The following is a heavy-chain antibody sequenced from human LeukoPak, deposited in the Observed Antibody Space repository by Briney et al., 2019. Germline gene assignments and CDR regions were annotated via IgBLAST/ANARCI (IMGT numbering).Heavy chain of an antibody. CDR3: AKENYDILTGSHRFFAY. V-gene: IGHV3-23*01. CDR1: GFTFSSYA. D-gene: IGHD3-9*01. Sequence: AGWSLRLSCAASGFTFSSYAMSWVRQAPGKGLEWVSAISGSGGSTYYADSVKGRFTISRDNSKNTLYLQMNSLRAEDTAVYYCAKENYDILTGSHRFFAYWGQGTLVTVSS. J-gene: IGHJ4*02. CDR2: ISGSGGST.